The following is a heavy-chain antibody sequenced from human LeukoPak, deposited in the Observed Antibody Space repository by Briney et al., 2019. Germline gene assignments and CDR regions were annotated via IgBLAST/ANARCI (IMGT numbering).Heavy chain of an antibody. CDR1: RFTFSSNA. D-gene: IGHD5-18*01. CDR2: ISYDGNNE. V-gene: IGHV3-30-3*01. J-gene: IGHJ4*02. Sequence: AGGSLRLSCAASRFTFSSNAMQWVRQAPGKGLEWVAVISYDGNNEFYADSVKGRLTISRDNSKNTLYLQMNILRAEDTAVYYCAREGGYSYGNFDYWGQGTLVAVSS. CDR3: AREGGYSYGNFDY.